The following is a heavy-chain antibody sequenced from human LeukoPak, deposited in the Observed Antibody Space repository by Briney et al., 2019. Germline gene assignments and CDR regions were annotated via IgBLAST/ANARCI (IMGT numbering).Heavy chain of an antibody. CDR2: INHSGST. V-gene: IGHV4-34*01. CDR3: ARGKRDIVVAPAAIHYYYYMDV. CDR1: GGSFSGYY. D-gene: IGHD2-2*02. Sequence: SETLSLTCAVYGGSFSGYYWSWIRQPPGKGLEWIGEINHSGSTNYNPSLKSRVTISVDTSKNQFSLKLSSVTAADTAVYYCARGKRDIVVAPAAIHYYYYMDVWGKGTTVTVSS. J-gene: IGHJ6*03.